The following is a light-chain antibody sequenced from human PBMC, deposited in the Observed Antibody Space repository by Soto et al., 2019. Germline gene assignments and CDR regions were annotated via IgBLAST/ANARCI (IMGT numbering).Light chain of an antibody. J-gene: IGLJ1*01. CDR3: SSYAISSAYV. CDR2: DVN. V-gene: IGLV2-14*01. Sequence: QSALTQPASVSGSPGQSITISCTGTSSDIGAYNYVSWYQQHPGKAPKLLIYDVNYRPSGVSNRLSGSKSGNTASLTISGLQAEDEADYYCSSYAISSAYVFGIGTKLTVL. CDR1: SSDIGAYNY.